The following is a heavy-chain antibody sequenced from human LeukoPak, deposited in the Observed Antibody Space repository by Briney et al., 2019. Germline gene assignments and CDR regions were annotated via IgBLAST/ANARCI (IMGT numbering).Heavy chain of an antibody. Sequence: SETLSLTCTVSGGSISNYYWSWIRQPPRKGLEGIGYIHSSGNTNYKPSLKSRVTMSVDTSKNQFSLKLTSVTGADTAVYYCARGYYDSSGYSNPFDPWGQGTLVTVSS. CDR2: IHSSGNT. J-gene: IGHJ5*02. V-gene: IGHV4-59*01. CDR3: ARGYYDSSGYSNPFDP. D-gene: IGHD3-22*01. CDR1: GGSISNYY.